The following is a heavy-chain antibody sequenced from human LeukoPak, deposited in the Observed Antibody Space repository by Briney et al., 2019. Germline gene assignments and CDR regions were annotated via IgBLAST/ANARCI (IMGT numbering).Heavy chain of an antibody. CDR2: IYYSGRT. J-gene: IGHJ5*02. CDR1: GGSISSGDYY. Sequence: SETLSLTCTVSGGSISSGDYYWGWIRQLPGKGLEWIGYIYYSGRTYYNPSLKSRLIISIDTSKNQFSLNLNSVTAADTAVYYCARVHYDFWSGFRFNWFDPWGQGTLVTVSS. D-gene: IGHD3-3*01. CDR3: ARVHYDFWSGFRFNWFDP. V-gene: IGHV4-31*03.